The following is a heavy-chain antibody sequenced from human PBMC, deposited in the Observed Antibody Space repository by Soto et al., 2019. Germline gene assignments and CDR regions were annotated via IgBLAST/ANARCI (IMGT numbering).Heavy chain of an antibody. J-gene: IGHJ6*02. CDR1: GFTFSSYA. V-gene: IGHV3-23*01. D-gene: IGHD5-12*01. Sequence: EEQLLESGGGLVQPGGSLRLSCAASGFTFSSYAMSWVRQAPGKGLEWVSANSGSGGSTYYADSVKGRFTISRDNSKNTLYLQMNSLRAEDTAVYYCAKTVGYSGYDYVNYYGMDVWGQGTTVTVSS. CDR3: AKTVGYSGYDYVNYYGMDV. CDR2: NSGSGGST.